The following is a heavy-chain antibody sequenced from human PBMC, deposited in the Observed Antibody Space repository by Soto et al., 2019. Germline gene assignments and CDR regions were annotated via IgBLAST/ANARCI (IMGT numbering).Heavy chain of an antibody. Sequence: EVQQLESGGGLVQPGGSLRLSCAASGFTFSSYAMSWVRQAPGKGLEWVSAISGSGGSTYYADSVKGRFTISRDNSKNTLYLQMNSRRAEDTAVYYCAKSGTYGDYSDFDYWGQGTLVTVSS. J-gene: IGHJ4*02. CDR2: ISGSGGST. D-gene: IGHD4-17*01. CDR3: AKSGTYGDYSDFDY. V-gene: IGHV3-23*01. CDR1: GFTFSSYA.